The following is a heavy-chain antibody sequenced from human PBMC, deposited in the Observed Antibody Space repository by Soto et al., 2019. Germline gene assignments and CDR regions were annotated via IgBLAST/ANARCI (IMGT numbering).Heavy chain of an antibody. D-gene: IGHD3-10*01. CDR1: GLTGSNAY. V-gene: IGHV3-53*01. Sequence: EVQLVESGGGLIQPGGSLRLSCAASGLTGSNAYMAWVRQAPGMGLEWVSVIYDNGTTYYADSVKVRFTISRDTATNKLSLQMDSLRAEYTAVYDWVRNLPSGRNYGLDVWGQGTTVTASS. CDR2: IYDNGTT. CDR3: VRNLPSGRNYGLDV. J-gene: IGHJ6*02.